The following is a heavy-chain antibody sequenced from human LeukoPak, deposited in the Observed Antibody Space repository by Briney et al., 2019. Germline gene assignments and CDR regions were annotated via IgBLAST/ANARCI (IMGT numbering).Heavy chain of an antibody. Sequence: SETLSLTCTVSGGSISSYYWSWIRQPAGKGLEWIGRIYTSGSTNYNPSLKSRVTMSVDTSKNQFSLKLSSVTAADTAMYYCAREGAFGYSSPMDIWGQGTMVTVSS. CDR3: AREGAFGYSSPMDI. CDR1: GGSISSYY. CDR2: IYTSGST. D-gene: IGHD6-13*01. V-gene: IGHV4-4*07. J-gene: IGHJ3*02.